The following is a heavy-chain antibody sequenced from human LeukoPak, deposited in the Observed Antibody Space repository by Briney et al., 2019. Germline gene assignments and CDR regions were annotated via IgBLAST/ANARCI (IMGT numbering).Heavy chain of an antibody. CDR2: ISSGSSYI. V-gene: IGHV3-21*06. CDR3: ARDLSMTLYYFDN. J-gene: IGHJ4*02. Sequence: GGFLRPSCAASGFTFSSSGMNWVRQAPGKGLEWVAFISSGSSYIYYADSVKGRFTISRDNAKNSLYLQTNSLRAEDTAVYYCARDLSMTLYYFDNWGQGTLVSVSS. CDR1: GFTFSSSG.